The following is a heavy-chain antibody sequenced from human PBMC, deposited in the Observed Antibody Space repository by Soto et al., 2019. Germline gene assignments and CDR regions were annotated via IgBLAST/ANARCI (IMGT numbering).Heavy chain of an antibody. D-gene: IGHD6-19*01. CDR1: GFSFSNYG. V-gene: IGHV3-21*01. J-gene: IGHJ4*02. Sequence: EVQLVESGGGLVKPGGSLRLSCAASGFSFSNYGMNWVRQAPGKALEWVSSISSSGTYIYYADSVKGRFTISRDNAKNSLYLQMNSLRAEDTAVYFCAGPKDRIPVAGIDYWGQGILVTVSS. CDR3: AGPKDRIPVAGIDY. CDR2: ISSSGTYI.